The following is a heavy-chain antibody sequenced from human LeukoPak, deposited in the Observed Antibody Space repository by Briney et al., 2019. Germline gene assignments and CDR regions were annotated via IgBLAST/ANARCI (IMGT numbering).Heavy chain of an antibody. CDR2: VSGSGSSA. J-gene: IGHJ4*02. Sequence: GSLGLSFAASGFAFITYAMSWVRRAPGKGLEWVSTVSGSGSSAYYADSVKGRFTISRDNPKNSLYLQMNSLRAEDTAVYYCARDTKAYYGSGSYFDYWGQGTLVTVSS. D-gene: IGHD3-10*01. CDR3: ARDTKAYYGSGSYFDY. CDR1: GFAFITYA. V-gene: IGHV3-23*01.